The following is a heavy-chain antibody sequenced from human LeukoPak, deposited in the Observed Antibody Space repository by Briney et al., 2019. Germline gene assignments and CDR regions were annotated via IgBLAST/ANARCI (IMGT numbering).Heavy chain of an antibody. J-gene: IGHJ5*02. V-gene: IGHV3-74*01. CDR2: ISSDGSRV. D-gene: IGHD6-19*01. Sequence: PGGSLRLSCAASGSTFSDYWMHWVRQAPGKGLVWVSRISSDGSRVTYADSVKGRFTISRDNAKNTLYLQMNSLRAEDTAMYYCASSGWYSTPNWFDPWGQGTPVIVSS. CDR1: GSTFSDYW. CDR3: ASSGWYSTPNWFDP.